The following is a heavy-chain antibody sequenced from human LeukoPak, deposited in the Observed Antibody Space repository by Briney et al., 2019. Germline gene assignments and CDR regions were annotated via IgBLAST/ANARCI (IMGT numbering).Heavy chain of an antibody. CDR2: IYYSGST. J-gene: IGHJ5*02. CDR1: GGSISSYY. V-gene: IGHV4-59*01. Sequence: SETLSLTCTVSGGSISSYYWSWIRQPPGKGLEWIGYIYYSGSTNYNPSLKSRVTISVDTSKNQFSLKLSSVTAADTAVYYCARAKGYNWFDPWGQGTLVTVSS. CDR3: ARAKGYNWFDP.